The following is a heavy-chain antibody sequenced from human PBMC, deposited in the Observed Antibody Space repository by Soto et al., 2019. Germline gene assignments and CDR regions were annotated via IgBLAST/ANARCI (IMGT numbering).Heavy chain of an antibody. J-gene: IGHJ6*02. V-gene: IGHV3-33*01. D-gene: IGHD3-3*01. Sequence: PGGSLRLSCAASGFTFSSYGMHWVRQAPGKGLEWVAVIWYDGSNKYYADSVKGRFTISRDNSKNTLYLQMNSLRAEDTAVYYCARDSVTIFGVVMGSGMDVWGQGTTVTVSS. CDR3: ARDSVTIFGVVMGSGMDV. CDR2: IWYDGSNK. CDR1: GFTFSSYG.